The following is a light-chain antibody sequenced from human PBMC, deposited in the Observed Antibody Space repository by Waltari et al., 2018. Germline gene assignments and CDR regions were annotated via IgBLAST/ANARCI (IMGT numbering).Light chain of an antibody. CDR2: MNN. V-gene: IGLV10-54*04. J-gene: IGLJ2*01. CDR3: SAWDSNLSTEVV. Sequence: QAGPPPPPAVAKGLRQTATPTCTGGSHNGGNQGAVWSQQHPGHAPKLMSFMNNTRPSGISKSFSASRSGNTASLTITGLQPEDEADYYCSAWDSNLSTEVVIGGGTRLTVL. CDR1: SHNGGNQG.